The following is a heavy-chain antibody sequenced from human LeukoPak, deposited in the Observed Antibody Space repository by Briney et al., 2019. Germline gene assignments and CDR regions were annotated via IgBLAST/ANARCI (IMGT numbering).Heavy chain of an antibody. Sequence: ASVKVSCKASGYTFTSYDISWVRQAPGQGLEWMGWISAYNGNTNYAQKLQGRVTMTTDTSTSTAYMELRSLRSDDTAVYYCASRVAGTGFDYWGQGTLVTVSS. CDR2: ISAYNGNT. CDR3: ASRVAGTGFDY. CDR1: GYTFTSYD. V-gene: IGHV1-18*01. J-gene: IGHJ4*02. D-gene: IGHD6-19*01.